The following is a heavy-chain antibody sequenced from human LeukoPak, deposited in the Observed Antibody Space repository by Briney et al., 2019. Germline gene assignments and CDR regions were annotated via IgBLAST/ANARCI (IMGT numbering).Heavy chain of an antibody. D-gene: IGHD3-22*01. J-gene: IGHJ4*02. CDR3: ATGPEYYDSSGYYPIWGY. Sequence: ASVKVSFKASGYTFTIYGISWVRQAPGRGLEWMGWISAYNGNTNYSQKLQGRVTMTTDTSTSTAYMELRSLRSDDTAVYYCATGPEYYDSSGYYPIWGYWGQGTLVTVSS. CDR2: ISAYNGNT. CDR1: GYTFTIYG. V-gene: IGHV1-18*01.